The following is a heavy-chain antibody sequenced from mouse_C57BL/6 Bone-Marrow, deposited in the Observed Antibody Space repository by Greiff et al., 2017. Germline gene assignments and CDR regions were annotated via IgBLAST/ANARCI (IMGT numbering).Heavy chain of an antibody. CDR3: TPYDYAMDY. V-gene: IGHV14-4*01. J-gene: IGHJ4*01. D-gene: IGHD2-10*02. Sequence: VQLQQSGAELVRPGASVKLSCTASGFNIKADYMHWVKQRPEQGLEWIGWIDPENGDTEYASKFQGKATITADTSSNTAYLQLSSLTSEDTAVYYCTPYDYAMDYWGQGTSVTVSS. CDR1: GFNIKADY. CDR2: IDPENGDT.